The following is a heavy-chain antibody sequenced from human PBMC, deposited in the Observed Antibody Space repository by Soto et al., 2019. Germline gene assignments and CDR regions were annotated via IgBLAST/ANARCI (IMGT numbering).Heavy chain of an antibody. Sequence: ASVKVSCKASGYTFTGYYMHWVRQAPGQGLEWMGWINPNSGGTNYAQKFQGWVTMTRDTSISTAYMELSRLRSDDTAVYYCARDRSHNYYYGMDVWGKGTTVTVSS. CDR3: ARDRSHNYYYGMDV. V-gene: IGHV1-2*04. J-gene: IGHJ6*04. CDR1: GYTFTGYY. CDR2: INPNSGGT.